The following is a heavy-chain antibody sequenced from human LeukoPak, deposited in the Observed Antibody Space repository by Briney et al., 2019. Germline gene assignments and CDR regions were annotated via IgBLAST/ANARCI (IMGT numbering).Heavy chain of an antibody. CDR3: ARDTTLALDFDY. Sequence: ASVNVSCKASGYTFTGYYMHWVRQAPGQGLEWMGWINPNSGGTNYAQKFQGRVTMTRDTSINTAYMELSRLRSDDTAVYYCARDTTLALDFDYWGQGTLVTVYS. V-gene: IGHV1-2*02. CDR2: INPNSGGT. D-gene: IGHD1-26*01. CDR1: GYTFTGYY. J-gene: IGHJ4*02.